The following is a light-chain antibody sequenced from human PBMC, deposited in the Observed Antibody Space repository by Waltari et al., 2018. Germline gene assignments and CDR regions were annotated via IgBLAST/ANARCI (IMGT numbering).Light chain of an antibody. J-gene: IGKJ1*01. CDR3: QQYNSYSWT. CDR1: QSISSW. Sequence: DIQMTQSPSTLSASVGDRVTITCRASQSISSWLAWYHQKPGKAPKLLIYNASSLESGGPSMFSGSGSGTEFTLTISSLQPDDVATYYCQQYNSYSWTFGQGTKVEIK. CDR2: NAS. V-gene: IGKV1-5*03.